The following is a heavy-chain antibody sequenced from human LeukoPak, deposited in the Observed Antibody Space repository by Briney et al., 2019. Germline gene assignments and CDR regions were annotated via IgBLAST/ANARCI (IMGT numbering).Heavy chain of an antibody. CDR2: IRSKAYGGTT. D-gene: IGHD3-10*01. CDR3: TRDGSGSYLVAPFVY. CDR1: GFTFGDYA. Sequence: GGSLRLSCTASGFTFGDYAMSWVRQAPGKGLEWVGSIRSKAYGGTTEYAASVKGRFIMSRDDSKSIAYLQMNSLKTEDTAVYYCTRDGSGSYLVAPFVYWGQGTLVTVSS. V-gene: IGHV3-49*04. J-gene: IGHJ4*02.